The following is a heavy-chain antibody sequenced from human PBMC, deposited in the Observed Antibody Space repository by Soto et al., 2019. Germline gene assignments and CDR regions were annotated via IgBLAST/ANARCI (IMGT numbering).Heavy chain of an antibody. V-gene: IGHV1-3*01. CDR1: GFTFTSYA. J-gene: IGHJ4*02. CDR2: INAGNGNT. Sequence: APVKVSCKASGFTFTSYAMHWVRQAPGQRLEWMGWINAGNGNTKYSQKFQGRVTITRDTSASTAYMELSSLRSEDTAVYYCARSIVVVTALDYWGQGTLVTVSS. D-gene: IGHD2-21*02. CDR3: ARSIVVVTALDY.